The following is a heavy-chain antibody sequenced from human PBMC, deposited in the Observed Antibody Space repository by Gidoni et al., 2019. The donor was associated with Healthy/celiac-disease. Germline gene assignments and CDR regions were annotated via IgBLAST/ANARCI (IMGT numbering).Heavy chain of an antibody. CDR3: ARPGITMVRGSYYGMDV. V-gene: IGHV4-39*01. CDR2: IYYSGST. D-gene: IGHD3-10*01. CDR1: GGSISSSSYY. Sequence: QLQLQESGPGLVTPSETLSLTCTVSGGSISSSSYYWGWIRQPPGKGLEWIGSIYYSGSTYYNPSLKSRVTISVDTSKNQFSLKLSSVTAADTAVYYCARPGITMVRGSYYGMDVWGQGTTVTVSS. J-gene: IGHJ6*02.